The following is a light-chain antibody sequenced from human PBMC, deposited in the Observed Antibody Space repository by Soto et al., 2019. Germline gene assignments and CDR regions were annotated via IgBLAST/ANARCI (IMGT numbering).Light chain of an antibody. CDR3: SSYEGSNTDYV. CDR2: EVS. J-gene: IGLJ1*01. Sequence: QSALTQPASVSGSPGQSITISCTGTSSDVGGYNYVSWYQQHPGKAPKLMIYEVSNRPSGVSNRFSGSKSGNTASLTVSGLQDEDEADYYCSSYEGSNTDYVFGNGNKGTVL. CDR1: SSDVGGYNY. V-gene: IGLV2-14*01.